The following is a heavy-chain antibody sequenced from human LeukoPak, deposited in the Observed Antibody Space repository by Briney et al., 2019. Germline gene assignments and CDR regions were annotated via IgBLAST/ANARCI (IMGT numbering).Heavy chain of an antibody. J-gene: IGHJ4*02. CDR2: IYYSGST. CDR3: ARERERITMVRGVIQSETPRYFDY. CDR1: GGSISSGDYY. Sequence: SETLSLTCTVSGGSISSGDYYWSWIRQPPGKGLEWIGYIYYSGSTYYNPSLKSRVTISVDTSKNQFSLKLSSVTAADTAVYYCARERERITMVRGVIQSETPRYFDYWGQGTLVTVSS. D-gene: IGHD3-10*01. V-gene: IGHV4-30-4*08.